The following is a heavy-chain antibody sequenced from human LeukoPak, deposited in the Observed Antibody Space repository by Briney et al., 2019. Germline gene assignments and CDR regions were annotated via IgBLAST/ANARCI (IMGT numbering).Heavy chain of an antibody. CDR3: ATPPSLVTVHLNFYPKMDV. CDR1: GGNFRYYA. J-gene: IGHJ6*04. Sequence: GASVKVSCTASGGNFRYYAISWVRQAPGQRHEWMGGTIPIFGTANYAQKFQGRVTFTADIATSTAYMELNNLSSDDTAVYYCATPPSLVTVHLNFYPKMDVWGKGTTVTVSS. D-gene: IGHD2/OR15-2a*01. CDR2: TIPIFGTA. V-gene: IGHV1-69*06.